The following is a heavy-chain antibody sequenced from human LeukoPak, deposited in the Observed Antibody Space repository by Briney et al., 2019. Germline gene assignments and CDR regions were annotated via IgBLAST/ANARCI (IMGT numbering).Heavy chain of an antibody. D-gene: IGHD3-16*02. Sequence: SVKVSCKAPGGTFSSYAISWVRQAPGQGLEWMGGIIPILATVNYAQKFQGRVTITADESTSTAYMELSSLRSEDTAVHYCAREGLSGDYVWGSYRYNHNWFDPWGQGTLVTVSS. V-gene: IGHV1-69*13. CDR1: GGTFSSYA. CDR3: AREGLSGDYVWGSYRYNHNWFDP. J-gene: IGHJ5*02. CDR2: IIPILATV.